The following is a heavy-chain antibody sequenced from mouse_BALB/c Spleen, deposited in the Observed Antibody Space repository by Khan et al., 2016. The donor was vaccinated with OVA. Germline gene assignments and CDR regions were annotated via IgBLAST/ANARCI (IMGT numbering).Heavy chain of an antibody. CDR2: ISPGSGNS. Sequence: DLVKPGASVKLSCKASGYTFTSYWINWIKQRPGQGLEWIGHISPGSGNSYYNEMFKGKATLTVDTSATTAYIQFSSLSSEDSAVYFCARAKYYGSGLYAMDYWGQGASVTVSS. D-gene: IGHD1-1*01. J-gene: IGHJ4*01. V-gene: IGHV1S41*01. CDR3: ARAKYYGSGLYAMDY. CDR1: GYTFTSYW.